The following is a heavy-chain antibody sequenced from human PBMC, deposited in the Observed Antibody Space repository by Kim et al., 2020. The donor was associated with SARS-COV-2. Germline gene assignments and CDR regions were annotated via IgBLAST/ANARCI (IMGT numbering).Heavy chain of an antibody. V-gene: IGHV3-21*01. D-gene: IGHD3-10*01. J-gene: IGHJ6*02. Sequence: VKGRFTIARDNAKNSLYLQMNSLRAEDTAVYYCARGDYYGSGSRRYGMDVWGQGTTVTVSS. CDR3: ARGDYYGSGSRRYGMDV.